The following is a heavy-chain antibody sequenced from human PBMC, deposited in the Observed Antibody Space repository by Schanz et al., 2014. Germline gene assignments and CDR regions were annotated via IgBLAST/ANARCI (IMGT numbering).Heavy chain of an antibody. Sequence: QVHLVESGGGLVQPGGSLRLSCAASGFTFSSYAMSWIRQAPGKGLEWVSDISSGSSYANYADSVKGRFTISRDNAKNSLYLQMNSLRAEDTAVYYCARAHGNNWYGKGLDYWGQGTQVTVSS. CDR2: ISSGSSYA. V-gene: IGHV3-11*05. D-gene: IGHD1-1*01. J-gene: IGHJ4*02. CDR3: ARAHGNNWYGKGLDY. CDR1: GFTFSSYA.